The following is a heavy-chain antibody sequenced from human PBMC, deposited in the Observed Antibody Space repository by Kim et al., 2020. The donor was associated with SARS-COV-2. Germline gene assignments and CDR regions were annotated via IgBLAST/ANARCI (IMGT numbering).Heavy chain of an antibody. CDR2: IYSRGNT. D-gene: IGHD2-15*01. Sequence: SETLSLTCTVSGGSISSSSYYWSWIRQLPGKGLEWIGSIYSRGNTYYNPSLKTRVIISVDTSKNQFSLKVTSMTAADTAVYYCARHRTCRWTPDYYHGLYACGQGRTVALSS. CDR1: GGSISSSSYY. V-gene: IGHV4-39*01. J-gene: IGHJ6*02. CDR3: ARHRTCRWTPDYYHGLYA.